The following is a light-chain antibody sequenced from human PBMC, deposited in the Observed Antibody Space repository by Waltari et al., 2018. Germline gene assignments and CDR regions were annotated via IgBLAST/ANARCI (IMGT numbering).Light chain of an antibody. CDR3: CSYAGSSTPVV. CDR1: SSDVGAYKY. J-gene: IGLJ2*01. CDR2: DVI. V-gene: IGLV2-23*02. Sequence: QSALTQPASVSGSPGQSITISCTGTSSDVGAYKYVSWYQQHHGKAPKIILYDVIKRHSGVSNRFSGSKSGNTASLTISGLQAEDEADYYCCSYAGSSTPVVSGGGTKLTVL.